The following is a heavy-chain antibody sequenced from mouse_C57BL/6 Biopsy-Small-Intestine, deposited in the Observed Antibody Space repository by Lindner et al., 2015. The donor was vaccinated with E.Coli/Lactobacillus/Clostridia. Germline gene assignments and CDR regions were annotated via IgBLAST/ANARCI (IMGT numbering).Heavy chain of an antibody. CDR2: INPYNGNT. CDR3: AREVVIEVPGSHWFDP. Sequence: SVKVSCKASGYTFTNYFMHWVRQAPGQGLDWMGWINPYNGNTNYAQKLQGRVTMTTDTSTSTAYMELRSLRYDDTAVYYCAREVVIEVPGSHWFDPWGQGTLVTVSS. V-gene: IGHV1-7*01. CDR1: GYTFTNYF. J-gene: IGHJ4*01. D-gene: IGHD6-2*01.